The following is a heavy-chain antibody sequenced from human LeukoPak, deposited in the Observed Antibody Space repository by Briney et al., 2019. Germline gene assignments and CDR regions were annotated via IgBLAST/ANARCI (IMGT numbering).Heavy chain of an antibody. CDR1: GFTFGRHW. V-gene: IGHV4-34*08. D-gene: IGHD3-10*02. J-gene: IGHJ6*03. CDR3: ARCSRERHYFYYYYHMDI. CDR2: INHSGSI. Sequence: GSLRLSCAASGFTFGRHWMSWIRQPPGKRLEWIAEINHSGSISYNPSLKGRVSMSVDTSKNQFSLKLTSLTAADTALYYCARCSRERHYFYYYYHMDIWSTGTLVTVSS.